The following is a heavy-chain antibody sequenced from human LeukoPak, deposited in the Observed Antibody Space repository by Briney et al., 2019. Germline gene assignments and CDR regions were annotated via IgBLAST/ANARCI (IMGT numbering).Heavy chain of an antibody. J-gene: IGHJ4*02. Sequence: SETLSLTCTVSGGSISSSSYYWGWIRQPPGKGLEWIGSIYYSGSTYYNPSLKSRVTISVDTSKNQFSLKLSSVTAADTAVYYCASTVEMATHYWGQGTLVTVSS. V-gene: IGHV4-39*01. CDR1: GGSISSSSYY. D-gene: IGHD5-24*01. CDR3: ASTVEMATHY. CDR2: IYYSGST.